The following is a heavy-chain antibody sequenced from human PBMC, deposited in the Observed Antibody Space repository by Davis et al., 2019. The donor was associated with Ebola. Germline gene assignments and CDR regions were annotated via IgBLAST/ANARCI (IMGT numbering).Heavy chain of an antibody. J-gene: IGHJ4*02. CDR3: ARDVGYVDY. CDR2: INPHNGNT. CDR1: GYTFTNYG. Sequence: ASVKVSCKASGYTFTNYGITWVRQAPGQGLEWMGWINPHNGNTNYAQNVQGRVTMTTDTSTSTAYMEVGSLKSDDTAVYYCARDVGYVDYWGQGTLVTVSS. V-gene: IGHV1-18*04.